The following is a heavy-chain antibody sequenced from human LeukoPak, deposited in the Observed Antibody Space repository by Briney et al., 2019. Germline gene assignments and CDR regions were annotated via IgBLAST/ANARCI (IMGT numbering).Heavy chain of an antibody. CDR3: ARGGYSYGSVAHIDY. CDR2: IYYSGST. CDR1: GGSISSYY. J-gene: IGHJ4*02. D-gene: IGHD5-18*01. V-gene: IGHV4-59*01. Sequence: SETLSLTCTVSGGSISSYYWSWIRQPPGKVLEWIGYIYYSGSTNYNPSLKSRVTISVDTSKNQFSLKLSSVTAADTAVYYCARGGYSYGSVAHIDYWGQGTLVTVSS.